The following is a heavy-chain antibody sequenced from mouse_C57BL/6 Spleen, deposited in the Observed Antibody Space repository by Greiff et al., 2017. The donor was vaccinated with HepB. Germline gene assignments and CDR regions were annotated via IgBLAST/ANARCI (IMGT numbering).Heavy chain of an antibody. CDR1: GYTFTNYW. CDR3: AAYYSNYGFAY. Sequence: QVQLQQSGAELVRPGTSVKMSCKASGYTFTNYWIGWAKQRPGHGLEWIGDIYPGGGYTNYNEKLKGKATLTADKSSSTAYMQFSSLTSEDSAIYYCAAYYSNYGFAYWGQGTLVTVSA. V-gene: IGHV1-63*01. CDR2: IYPGGGYT. D-gene: IGHD2-5*01. J-gene: IGHJ3*01.